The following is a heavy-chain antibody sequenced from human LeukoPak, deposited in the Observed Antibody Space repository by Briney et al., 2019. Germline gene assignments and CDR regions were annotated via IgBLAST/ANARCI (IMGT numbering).Heavy chain of an antibody. CDR2: FDPEDGET. D-gene: IGHD3-10*01. J-gene: IGHJ4*02. CDR1: GYTLTELS. Sequence: ASVKVSCKVSGYTLTELSMHWVRQAPGKGLEWMGGFDPEDGETIYAQKFQGRVTMTEDTSTDTAYMELSSLRYEDTAVYYCATDLKRGLLWFGGLLLDYWGQGTLFTVSS. CDR3: ATDLKRGLLWFGGLLLDY. V-gene: IGHV1-24*01.